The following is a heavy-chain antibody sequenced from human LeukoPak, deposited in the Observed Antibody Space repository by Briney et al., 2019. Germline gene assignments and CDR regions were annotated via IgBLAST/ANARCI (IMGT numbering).Heavy chain of an antibody. V-gene: IGHV1-69*05. D-gene: IGHD5-24*01. CDR2: IIPIFGTA. CDR3: ATIGDGYNSGY. CDR1: GGTFSSYA. Sequence: ASVKVSCKASGGTFSSYAISWVRQAPGQGLEWMGGIIPIFGTANYAQKFQGRVTITTDESTSTAYVELSSLRSEDTAVYYCATIGDGYNSGYWGQGTLVTVSS. J-gene: IGHJ4*02.